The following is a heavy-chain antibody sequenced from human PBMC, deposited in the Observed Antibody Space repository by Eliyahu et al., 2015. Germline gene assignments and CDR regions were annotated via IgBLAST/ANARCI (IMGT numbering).Heavy chain of an antibody. Sequence: EVDLVESGGVLVKPGASLRLSCAASGFSLSDAWMNWVRQAPGEGLEWVGRIKRKTEGGATDFAAPVKGRFIISRDDSKNMLYLQMNSLKTEDTGLYYCAQDWNADNYFDWWGQGTLVTVSP. D-gene: IGHD1-1*01. V-gene: IGHV3-15*01. CDR3: AQDWNADNYFDW. J-gene: IGHJ4*02. CDR2: IKRKTEGGAT. CDR1: GFSLSDAW.